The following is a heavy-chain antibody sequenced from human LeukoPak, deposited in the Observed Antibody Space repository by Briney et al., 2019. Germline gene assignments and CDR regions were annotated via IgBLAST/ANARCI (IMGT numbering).Heavy chain of an antibody. CDR1: GFTFSPYT. Sequence: GGSLRLSCVASGFTFSPYTMHWVRQAPGKGLEWVSSISSSSSTMYYADSVKGRFTTSRDNAKNSLYLQMNSLRAEDTAVYYCARDGSGLGYCSSTNCRGAFDIWGQGTKVTVSS. CDR3: ARDGSGLGYCSSTNCRGAFDI. D-gene: IGHD2-2*01. V-gene: IGHV3-48*01. CDR2: ISSSSSTM. J-gene: IGHJ3*02.